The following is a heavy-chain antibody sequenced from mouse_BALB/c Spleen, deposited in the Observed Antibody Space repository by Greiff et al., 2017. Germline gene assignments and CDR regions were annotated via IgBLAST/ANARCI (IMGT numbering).Heavy chain of an antibody. J-gene: IGHJ1*01. D-gene: IGHD4-1*01. CDR2: ISSGSSTI. CDR3: ARNWDGWYFDV. V-gene: IGHV5-17*02. CDR1: GFTFSSFG. Sequence: DVHLVESGGGLVQPGGSRKLSCAASGFTFSSFGMHWVRQAPEKGLEWVAYISSGSSTIYYADTVKGRFTISRDNPKNTLFLQMTSLRSEDTAMYYCARNWDGWYFDVWGAGTTVTVSS.